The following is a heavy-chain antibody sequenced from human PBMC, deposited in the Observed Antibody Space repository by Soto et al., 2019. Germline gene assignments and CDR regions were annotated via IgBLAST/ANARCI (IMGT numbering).Heavy chain of an antibody. CDR3: ATLPPRIVVVVLPIPT. Sequence: QVQLQESGPRLVKPSGTLSLTCAVSGASISSTNWWTWVRQPPGKGLEWIGEIYHTGSTKYNPSLKSRVTISLDKSNNQFYLNLSSVTAADTAVYYCATLPPRIVVVVLPIPTWGQGTLVTVSS. V-gene: IGHV4-4*02. CDR1: GASISSTNW. D-gene: IGHD2-15*01. J-gene: IGHJ4*02. CDR2: IYHTGST.